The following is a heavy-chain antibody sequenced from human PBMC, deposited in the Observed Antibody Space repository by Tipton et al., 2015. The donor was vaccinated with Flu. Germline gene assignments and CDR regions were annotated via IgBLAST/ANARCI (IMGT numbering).Heavy chain of an antibody. Sequence: QVQLVQSGPEVKKPGASVKVSCRPSGYTLTSYGISWVRQAPGQGLEWMGWISAYNGDTKYVKRLQDRVTMTTDTPTGTVYMELTKLTSDDTAIYYCARGRISLADIESDHYGLDVWGQGTTVIVSS. CDR3: ARGRISLADIESDHYGLDV. J-gene: IGHJ6*02. CDR2: ISAYNGDT. D-gene: IGHD6-19*01. V-gene: IGHV1-18*01. CDR1: GYTLTSYG.